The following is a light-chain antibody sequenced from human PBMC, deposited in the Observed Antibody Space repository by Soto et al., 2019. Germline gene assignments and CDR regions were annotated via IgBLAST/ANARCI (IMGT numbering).Light chain of an antibody. CDR1: QSISRR. CDR3: QQYNSYSWT. J-gene: IGKJ1*01. V-gene: IGKV1-5*01. Sequence: DIGMTHSPSTLSSSVGERVSISCRASQSISRRLAWYQQKPGKAPRLLMYDVSTLESGVPSRFRGSGSGTEFTLTINSLQPDDYATYYCQQYNSYSWTFGHGTKVDI. CDR2: DVS.